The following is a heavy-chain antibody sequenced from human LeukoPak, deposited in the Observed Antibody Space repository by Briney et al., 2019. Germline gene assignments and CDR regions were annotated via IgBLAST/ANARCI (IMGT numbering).Heavy chain of an antibody. CDR2: ISSSSSYI. J-gene: IGHJ3*02. CDR3: ARKKLELYYDFWSGARPNAFDI. V-gene: IGHV3-21*01. CDR1: GFTFSSYS. Sequence: GGSLRLSCAASGFTFSSYSMNWVRQAPGKGLEWVSSISSSSSYIYYADSVKGRFTISRDNAKNSLYLQMNSLRAEDTAVYYCARKKLELYYDFWSGARPNAFDIWGQGTMVTVSS. D-gene: IGHD3-3*01.